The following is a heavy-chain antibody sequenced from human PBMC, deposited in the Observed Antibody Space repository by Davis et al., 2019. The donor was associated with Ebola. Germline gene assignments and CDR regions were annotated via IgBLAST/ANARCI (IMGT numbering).Heavy chain of an antibody. J-gene: IGHJ4*02. CDR1: GYSISSGYY. CDR3: ARGDSYYDPSGYYAGPEAPDH. D-gene: IGHD3-22*01. CDR2: YYYTGST. V-gene: IGHV4-38-2*02. Sequence: SETLSLTCTVSGYSISSGYYWGWIRQPPGKGLEWIGNYYYTGSTYYSPSLRSRVTISVDTSKNLFSLKLTSVTAADTAVYYCARGDSYYDPSGYYAGPEAPDHWGQGTLVSVSS.